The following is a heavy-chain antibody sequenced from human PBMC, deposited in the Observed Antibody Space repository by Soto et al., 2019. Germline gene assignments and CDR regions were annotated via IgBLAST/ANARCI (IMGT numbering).Heavy chain of an antibody. D-gene: IGHD1-26*01. CDR1: GFTFSSYG. V-gene: IGHV3-33*01. CDR2: IWYDGSNK. Sequence: GGSLRLSCAASGFTFSSYGMHWVRQAPGKGLEWVAVIWYDGSNKYYADSVKGRFTISRDNSKNTLYLQMNSLRAEDTAVYYCARDGVVVGASSFDYWGQGTLVTVSS. CDR3: ARDGVVVGASSFDY. J-gene: IGHJ4*02.